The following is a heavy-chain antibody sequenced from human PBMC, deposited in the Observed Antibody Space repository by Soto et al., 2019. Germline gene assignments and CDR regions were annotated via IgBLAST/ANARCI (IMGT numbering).Heavy chain of an antibody. Sequence: EVQLVESGGDLVQPGRSLRLSCAASGFTFGDYPMSWFRQAPGKGLEWVAYIRRAAHSGTTEYAASGKGRFTISRDDSEGIAYLQMKSLKTEDTAVYYCRRAIRINGDDFYIWGQGTMVTVSS. CDR3: RRAIRINGDDFYI. V-gene: IGHV3-49*03. J-gene: IGHJ3*02. CDR2: IRRAAHSGTT. D-gene: IGHD2-8*01. CDR1: GFTFGDYP.